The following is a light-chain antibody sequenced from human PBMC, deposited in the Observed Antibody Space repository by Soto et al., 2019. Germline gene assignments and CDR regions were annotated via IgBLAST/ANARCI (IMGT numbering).Light chain of an antibody. J-gene: IGKJ5*01. CDR3: QQRSNWPLT. CDR1: QSVSSY. V-gene: IGKV3-11*01. CDR2: DAA. Sequence: EIVLTQSPATLSLSPGERATLSCRASQSVSSYLAWYQQKPGQAPRLLIYDAAKRATGIPARFSGSGSGTVFTLTISCLEPEDFAVYYCQQRSNWPLTFGQGTRLEIK.